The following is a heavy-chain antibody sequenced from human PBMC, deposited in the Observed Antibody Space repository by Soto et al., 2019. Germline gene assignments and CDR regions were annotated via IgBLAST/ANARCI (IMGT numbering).Heavy chain of an antibody. Sequence: GESLKISCKGSGYSFTSYWIGWVRQMPGKGLEWMGIIYPGDSDTRYSPSFQGQVTISADKSISTAYLQLSSLKASGTAIYYCARIGATITPYYYMDVWGKGTTVTVSS. CDR2: IYPGDSDT. CDR3: ARIGATITPYYYMDV. J-gene: IGHJ6*03. CDR1: GYSFTSYW. D-gene: IGHD5-12*01. V-gene: IGHV5-51*01.